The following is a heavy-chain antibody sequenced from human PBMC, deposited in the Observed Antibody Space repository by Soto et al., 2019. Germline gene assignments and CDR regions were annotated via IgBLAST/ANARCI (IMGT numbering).Heavy chain of an antibody. V-gene: IGHV3-23*01. CDR3: AKGGAEMLGYYYYFVMDV. CDR2: ISSCGGST. D-gene: IGHD2-8*01. CDR1: GFAFGTYA. Sequence: VQLLESGGGMVQPGGSLRLSCGASGFAFGTYAMNWVRQAPGKGLEWVSGISSCGGSTFYADSVQGRFIISRDNSKNTLYLQMDNLRVEDTAIYYCAKGGAEMLGYYYYFVMDVWGQGTTVSVSS. J-gene: IGHJ6*02.